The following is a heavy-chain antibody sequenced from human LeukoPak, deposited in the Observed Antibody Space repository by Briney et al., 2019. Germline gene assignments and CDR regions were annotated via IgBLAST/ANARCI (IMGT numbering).Heavy chain of an antibody. CDR3: ATESSVVVPAAGFDY. J-gene: IGHJ4*02. CDR2: IKQDGSEK. V-gene: IGHV3-7*01. Sequence: GGSLRLSCAASGFTFSSYWMSWVRQAPGKGLEWVANIKQDGSEKYYVDSVKGRFTISRDNAKNSLYLQMNSLRAEDTAVYYCATESSVVVPAAGFDYWGQGTLVTVSS. D-gene: IGHD2-2*01. CDR1: GFTFSSYW.